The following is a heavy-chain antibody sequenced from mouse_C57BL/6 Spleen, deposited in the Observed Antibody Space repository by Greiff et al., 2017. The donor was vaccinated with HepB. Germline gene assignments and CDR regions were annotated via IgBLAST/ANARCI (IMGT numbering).Heavy chain of an antibody. D-gene: IGHD2-1*01. Sequence: QVQLQQPGAELVKPGASVKLSCKASGYTFTSYWMQWVKQRPGQGLEWIGEIDPSDSYTNYNQKFKGKATLTVDTSSSTAYMQLSSLTSEDSAVYYGARRGYYGNLLSMGCWGQGTSVTVSS. V-gene: IGHV1-50*01. CDR2: IDPSDSYT. J-gene: IGHJ4*01. CDR3: ARRGYYGNLLSMGC. CDR1: GYTFTSYW.